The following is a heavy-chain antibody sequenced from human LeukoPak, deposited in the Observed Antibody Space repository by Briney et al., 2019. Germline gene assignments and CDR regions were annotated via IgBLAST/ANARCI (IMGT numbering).Heavy chain of an antibody. V-gene: IGHV1-24*01. D-gene: IGHD6-19*01. Sequence: ASVTVSCKVSGYTLTELSMHWVRQAPGKGLEWMGGFDPEDGETIYAQKFQGRVTMTEDTSTDTAYMELSSLRSEDTAVYYCATGQYSSGWASFDYWGQGTLVTVSS. CDR1: GYTLTELS. CDR2: FDPEDGET. CDR3: ATGQYSSGWASFDY. J-gene: IGHJ4*02.